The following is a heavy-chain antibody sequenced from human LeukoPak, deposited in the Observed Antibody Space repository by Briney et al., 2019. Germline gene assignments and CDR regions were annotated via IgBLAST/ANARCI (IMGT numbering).Heavy chain of an antibody. CDR3: AKEGRSLQTY. J-gene: IGHJ4*02. V-gene: IGHV3-7*03. D-gene: IGHD5-24*01. Sequence: PGGSLRLSCAASGFTVSSNYMSWVRLAPGKGLEWVANIKEDGTETYYVDSVKGRFTISRDNAKNSLYLQMNSLRVEGTAVYYCAKEGRSLQTYWGQGTLVTVSS. CDR1: GFTVSSNY. CDR2: IKEDGTET.